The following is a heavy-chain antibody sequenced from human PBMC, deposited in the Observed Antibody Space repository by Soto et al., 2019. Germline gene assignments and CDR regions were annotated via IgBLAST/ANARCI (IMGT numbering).Heavy chain of an antibody. D-gene: IGHD1-26*01. CDR1: GFSFSNYG. CDR3: ATSGTFAFDD. Sequence: QVQLVESGGGVVQPGTSLRLSCAASGFSFSNYGMVWVRQAPGKGLDWVAIISYDTTNKYYADSVKGRFTISRDNSKNTVYVQMNSLRTEYTAVYYCATSGTFAFDDWGQGTLVTVSS. J-gene: IGHJ4*02. CDR2: ISYDTTNK. V-gene: IGHV3-30*03.